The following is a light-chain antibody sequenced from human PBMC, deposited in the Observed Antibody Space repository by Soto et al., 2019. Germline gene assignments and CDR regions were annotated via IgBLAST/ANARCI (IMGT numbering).Light chain of an antibody. Sequence: DVVLTQTPLSSPVTLGQPASISCRSSQSLVYSDGNTYLSWLQQRPGQPPRLLIYQISNRFSGVPHRFSGSGAGTDFTLKISRVEAEDVGVYYCMQFAHFPRTFGQGTKLEI. V-gene: IGKV2-24*01. CDR3: MQFAHFPRT. J-gene: IGKJ1*01. CDR2: QIS. CDR1: QSLVYSDGNTY.